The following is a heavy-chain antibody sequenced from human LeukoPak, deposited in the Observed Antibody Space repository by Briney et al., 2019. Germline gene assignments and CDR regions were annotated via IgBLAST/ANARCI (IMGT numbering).Heavy chain of an antibody. CDR3: AKQRGDCSSTSCFYYYYGMDV. D-gene: IGHD2-2*01. J-gene: IGHJ6*04. CDR2: INSDGRAP. V-gene: IGHV3-74*01. CDR1: GFTFSSYW. Sequence: GGSLRLSCAASGFTFSSYWMHWVRQAPGRGLVGASGINSDGRAPSYADSVKGRFTISRDNAKNTLYLQMNSLRAEDTAVYYCAKQRGDCSSTSCFYYYYGMDVWGKGTTVTVSS.